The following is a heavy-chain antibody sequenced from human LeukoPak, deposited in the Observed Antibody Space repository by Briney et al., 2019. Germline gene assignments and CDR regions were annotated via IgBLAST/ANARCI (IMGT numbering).Heavy chain of an antibody. CDR2: ISAYNGNT. CDR3: ARGPGYDFWSGYYTADAFDI. J-gene: IGHJ3*02. Sequence: ASVKVSCKASGYTFTSYGISWVRQAPGQGLEWMGWISAYNGNTNYAQKLQGRVTMTTDTSTSTAYMELRSLRSDDTAVYYCARGPGYDFWSGYYTADAFDIWGQGTMVTVSS. CDR1: GYTFTSYG. V-gene: IGHV1-18*01. D-gene: IGHD3-3*01.